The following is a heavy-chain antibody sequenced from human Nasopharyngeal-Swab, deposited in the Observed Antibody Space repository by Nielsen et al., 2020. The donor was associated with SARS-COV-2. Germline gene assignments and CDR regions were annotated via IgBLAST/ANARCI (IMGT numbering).Heavy chain of an antibody. CDR3: ASEGSGVFGVVIYAFDI. CDR1: GYTLTVLP. V-gene: IGHV1-24*01. J-gene: IGHJ3*02. CDR2: VVPEDGEP. Sequence: ASVKVSCKVSGYTLTVLPIHWVRQAPGKGLEWMGTVVPEDGEPIYAQNFQGRVPMTEDTSTYTAYLELSSLRSEDTAVYYCASEGSGVFGVVIYAFDIWGPGTLVTVSS. D-gene: IGHD3-3*01.